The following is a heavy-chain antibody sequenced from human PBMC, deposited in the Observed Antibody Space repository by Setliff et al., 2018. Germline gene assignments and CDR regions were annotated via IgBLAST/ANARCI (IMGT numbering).Heavy chain of an antibody. CDR2: IFPADSDT. V-gene: IGHV5-51*01. CDR3: ARVGTAGGYYFDF. CDR1: GYRFSSYW. D-gene: IGHD2-15*01. Sequence: GESLKISCKGSGYRFSSYWIGWVRQMPGKGLEWIGIIFPADSDTRYSPSFQGQVTISADKSISTAYVQWCSLKASDTAMYYCARVGTAGGYYFDFWGQGAQVTVSS. J-gene: IGHJ4*02.